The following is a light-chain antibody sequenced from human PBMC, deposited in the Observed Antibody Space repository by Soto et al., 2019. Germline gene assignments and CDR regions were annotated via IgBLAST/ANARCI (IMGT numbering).Light chain of an antibody. CDR1: QSISSY. V-gene: IGKV1-39*01. Sequence: DIQMTQSPSSLSASVGDRVTITCRASQSISSYLNWYQQKPGKAPKLLIYAASSLQSGVPSRFSGSGSGTDFTITISSLQPEDFATYYFQQSYRTPRTFGQGTKLEIK. CDR3: QQSYRTPRT. J-gene: IGKJ2*01. CDR2: AAS.